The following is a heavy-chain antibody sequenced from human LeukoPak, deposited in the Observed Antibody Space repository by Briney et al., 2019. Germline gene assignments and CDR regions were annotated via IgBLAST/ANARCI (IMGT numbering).Heavy chain of an antibody. D-gene: IGHD4-17*01. CDR2: ISSSSSYI. CDR3: ARQQYGDYSALDY. CDR1: GFTVGSYS. Sequence: GRSLSLSFSASGFTVGSYSMNWGPQAPGKGLEWVSSISSSSSYIYYADSVKGRFTISRDNAKNSLYLQMNSLRAEDTAVYHCARQQYGDYSALDYWGQGTLVTVSS. V-gene: IGHV3-21*01. J-gene: IGHJ4*02.